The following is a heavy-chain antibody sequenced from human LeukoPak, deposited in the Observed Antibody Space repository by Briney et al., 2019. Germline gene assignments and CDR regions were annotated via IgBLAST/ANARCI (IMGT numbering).Heavy chain of an antibody. D-gene: IGHD6-6*01. J-gene: IGHJ4*02. Sequence: PSETLSLTCTVSGGSISISGDYWAWIRQPPGKGLEWIGSIYYSGSTYYNPSLKSRVTISVDTSKNQFSLKLSSVTAADTTVYYCARDGEARWGQGTLVTVSS. V-gene: IGHV4-39*02. CDR1: GGSISISGDY. CDR3: ARDGEAR. CDR2: IYYSGST.